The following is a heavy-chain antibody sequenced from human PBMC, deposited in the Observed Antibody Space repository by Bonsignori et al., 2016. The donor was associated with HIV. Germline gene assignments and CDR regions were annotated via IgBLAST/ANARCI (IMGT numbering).Heavy chain of an antibody. CDR2: INHSGST. Sequence: WIRQPPGKGLEWIGEINHSGSTHYNPSLKSRVTISVDTSKNHFSLNLNSVTAADTAVYYCARGRGQTMDAVDAFDIWGQGTMVTVSS. J-gene: IGHJ3*02. V-gene: IGHV4-34*01. CDR3: ARGRGQTMDAVDAFDI. D-gene: IGHD4/OR15-4a*01.